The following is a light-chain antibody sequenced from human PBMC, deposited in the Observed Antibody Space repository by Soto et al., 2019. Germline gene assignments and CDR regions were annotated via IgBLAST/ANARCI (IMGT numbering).Light chain of an antibody. CDR1: TSDVGGSDY. CDR3: CAYAGSNTFV. CDR2: DVN. Sequence: QSALTQPRSVSGSPGQSVTISCTGATSDVGGSDYVSWYQHHPGKAPELMLYDVNKRPSGVPDRFSGSKSGTTAALTISGLQTEDEADYYCCAYAGSNTFVFGTGTKVTVL. V-gene: IGLV2-11*01. J-gene: IGLJ1*01.